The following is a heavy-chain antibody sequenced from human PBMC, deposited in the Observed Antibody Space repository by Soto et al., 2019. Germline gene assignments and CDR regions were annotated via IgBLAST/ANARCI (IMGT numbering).Heavy chain of an antibody. J-gene: IGHJ1*01. CDR2: IKQDGSEK. D-gene: IGHD2-15*01. Sequence: GGSLRLSCAASGFTFSSYWMSWVRQAPGKGLEWVANIKQDGSEKYYVDSVKGRFTISRDNAKNSLYLQMNSLRAEDTAVYYCASVCSGGSCYEVYFQHWGQGTLVTVSS. CDR3: ASVCSGGSCYEVYFQH. V-gene: IGHV3-7*01. CDR1: GFTFSSYW.